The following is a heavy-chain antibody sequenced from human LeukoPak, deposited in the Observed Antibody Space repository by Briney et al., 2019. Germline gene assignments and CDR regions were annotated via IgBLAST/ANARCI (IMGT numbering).Heavy chain of an antibody. D-gene: IGHD1-26*01. CDR3: ARDSGSYSIPQSNFGY. CDR2: ISAYNGNT. Sequence: ASVMVSCKASGYTFTSYGISWVRQAPGQGLEWMGWISAYNGNTNYAQKLQGRVTMTTDTSTSTAYMELRSLRSDDTAVYYCARDSGSYSIPQSNFGYWGQGTLVTVSS. J-gene: IGHJ4*02. V-gene: IGHV1-18*01. CDR1: GYTFTSYG.